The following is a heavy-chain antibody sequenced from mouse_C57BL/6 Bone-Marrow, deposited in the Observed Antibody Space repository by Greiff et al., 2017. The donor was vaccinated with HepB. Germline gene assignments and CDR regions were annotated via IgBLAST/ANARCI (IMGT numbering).Heavy chain of an antibody. V-gene: IGHV1-26*01. CDR2: INPNNGGT. D-gene: IGHD4-1*01. J-gene: IGHJ4*01. CDR1: GYTFTDYY. Sequence: VQLQQSGPELVKPGASVKISCKASGYTFTDYYMNWVKQSHGKSLEWIGDINPNNGGTSYNQKFKGKATLTVDKSSSTAYMELRSLTSEDSAVYYCASANWDYAMDYWGQGTSVTVSS. CDR3: ASANWDYAMDY.